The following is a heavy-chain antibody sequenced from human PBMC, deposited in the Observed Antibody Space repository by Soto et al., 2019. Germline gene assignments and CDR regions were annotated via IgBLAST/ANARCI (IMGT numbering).Heavy chain of an antibody. Sequence: ASVKVSCKASGYTFTSYAMHWVRQAPGQRLEWMGWINAGNGNTKYSQKFQGRVTITADESTSTAYMELSSLRSEDTAVYYCARGGPGGSQEWFDPWGQGTLVTVSS. J-gene: IGHJ5*02. CDR2: INAGNGNT. V-gene: IGHV1-3*01. CDR1: GYTFTSYA. CDR3: ARGGPGGSQEWFDP. D-gene: IGHD3-10*01.